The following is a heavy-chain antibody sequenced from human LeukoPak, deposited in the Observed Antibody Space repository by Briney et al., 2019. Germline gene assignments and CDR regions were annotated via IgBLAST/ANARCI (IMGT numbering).Heavy chain of an antibody. CDR3: ARAVAVGPAVATPNWFDP. CDR2: IYYKGST. V-gene: IGHV4-39*07. J-gene: IGHJ5*02. Sequence: SETLSLTCTVSGGSTSSSSYYWGWIRQTPGKGLEWIGSIYYKGSTYYNPSLKSRVTISLDTSKNLFSLKLSSVTAADTAVYYCARAVAVGPAVATPNWFDPWGQGTLVTVSS. D-gene: IGHD5-12*01. CDR1: GGSTSSSSYY.